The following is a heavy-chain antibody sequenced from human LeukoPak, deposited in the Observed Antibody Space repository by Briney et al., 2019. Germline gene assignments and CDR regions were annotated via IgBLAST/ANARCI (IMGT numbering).Heavy chain of an antibody. Sequence: GGSLRLSCAVSGFTFSSYSMNWVRQAPGKGLEWVSSISSSSSYIYYADSVKGRFTISRDNAKNSLYLQMNSLRAEDTAVYYCAREIVTYYYGSGSTRDAFDIWGQGTMVTVSS. CDR2: ISSSSSYI. CDR1: GFTFSSYS. D-gene: IGHD3-10*01. V-gene: IGHV3-21*01. J-gene: IGHJ3*02. CDR3: AREIVTYYYGSGSTRDAFDI.